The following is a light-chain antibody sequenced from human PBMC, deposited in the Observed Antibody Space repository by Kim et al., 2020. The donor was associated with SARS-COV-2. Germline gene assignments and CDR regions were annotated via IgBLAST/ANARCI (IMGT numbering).Light chain of an antibody. CDR2: GAS. V-gene: IGKV3-15*01. CDR1: QSVSSN. CDR3: QQYNNWPPT. Sequence: VSPGERATRSCRASQSVSSNLAWYQQKPGQAPRLRIYGASTRATGIPARFSGSGSGTEFTLTISSLQSEDFAVYYCQQYNNWPPTFGQGTKLEI. J-gene: IGKJ2*01.